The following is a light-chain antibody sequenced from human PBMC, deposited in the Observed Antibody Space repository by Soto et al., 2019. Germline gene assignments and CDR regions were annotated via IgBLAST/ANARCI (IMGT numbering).Light chain of an antibody. Sequence: QSALTQPPSASGSPGQSVTISCTRTKNDIGVYDFVSWYQHHPGKAPRLIIYEVVHRPSGVPDRFSGSKSGNTASLTVSGLQAADEADYFCKSYAGSNTYVFGSGTKLTVL. CDR3: KSYAGSNTYV. V-gene: IGLV2-8*01. J-gene: IGLJ1*01. CDR2: EVV. CDR1: KNDIGVYDF.